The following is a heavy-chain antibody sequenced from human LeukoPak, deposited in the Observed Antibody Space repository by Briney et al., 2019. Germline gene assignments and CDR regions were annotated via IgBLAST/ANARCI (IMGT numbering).Heavy chain of an antibody. D-gene: IGHD3-22*01. CDR2: IYTSGST. V-gene: IGHV4-61*02. CDR3: ARSPATYYYDSSGYYYVYFQH. CDR1: GGSINSGSYY. J-gene: IGHJ1*01. Sequence: SETLSLTCTVSGGSINSGSYYWSWIRQPAGKGLEWIGRIYTSGSTNYNPSLKSRVTISVDTSKNQFSLKLSSVTAADTAVYYCARSPATYYYDSSGYYYVYFQHWGQGTLVTVSS.